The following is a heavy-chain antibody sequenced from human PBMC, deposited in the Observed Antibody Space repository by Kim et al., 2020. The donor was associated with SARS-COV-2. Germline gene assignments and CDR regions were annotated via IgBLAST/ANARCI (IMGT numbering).Heavy chain of an antibody. Sequence: SVKVSCKASGGTFSSYAISWVRQAPGQGLEWMGGIIPIFGTTNYAQRFQGRVTITADESTSTAYMELSSLRSEDTAVYYCARVGYGSGSYNSPASYYYGMDVWGQGTTVTVSS. J-gene: IGHJ6*02. V-gene: IGHV1-69*13. CDR2: IIPIFGTT. CDR1: GGTFSSYA. D-gene: IGHD3-10*01. CDR3: ARVGYGSGSYNSPASYYYGMDV.